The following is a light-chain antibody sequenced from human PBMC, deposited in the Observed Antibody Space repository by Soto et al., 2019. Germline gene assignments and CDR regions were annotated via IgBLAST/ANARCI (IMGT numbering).Light chain of an antibody. J-gene: IGKJ2*01. Sequence: DIQMTQSPSSLSASVGDRVTLTCRASQSISTYLNWYQQKPGKAPKLLIYAASRLQSGVPSRFSGSGSGTDFTLTISSLQPEDFATYYCQQGYSAPPYTFGQGTKLEIK. CDR2: AAS. CDR3: QQGYSAPPYT. V-gene: IGKV1-39*01. CDR1: QSISTY.